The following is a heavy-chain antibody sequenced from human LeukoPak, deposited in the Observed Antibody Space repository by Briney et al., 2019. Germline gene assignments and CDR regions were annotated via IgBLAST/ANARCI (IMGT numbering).Heavy chain of an antibody. CDR2: IYYSGST. CDR3: ARVTTVVTLDY. D-gene: IGHD4-23*01. J-gene: IGHJ4*02. CDR1: GGSISSYY. V-gene: IGHV4-59*01. Sequence: SETLSLTCSVSGGSISSYYLSWIRQPPGKGLEWIGYIYYSGSTNYNPSLKSRVTISVDTSKNQFSLKLSSVTAADTAVYYCARVTTVVTLDYWGQGTLVTVSS.